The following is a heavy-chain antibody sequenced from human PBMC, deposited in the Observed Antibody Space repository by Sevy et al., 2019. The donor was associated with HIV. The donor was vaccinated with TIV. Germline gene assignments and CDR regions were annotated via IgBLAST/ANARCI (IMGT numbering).Heavy chain of an antibody. CDR2: IYYSGST. V-gene: IGHV4-59*01. Sequence: SETLSLTCTVSGGSISSYYWSWIRQPPGKGLEWIGYIYYSGSTNYNPSPKSRVTISVDTSKNQFSLKLSSVTAADTAVYYWAGGPSQGGLFDYWGQGPLVTVSS. D-gene: IGHD3-16*01. CDR3: AGGPSQGGLFDY. CDR1: GGSISSYY. J-gene: IGHJ4*02.